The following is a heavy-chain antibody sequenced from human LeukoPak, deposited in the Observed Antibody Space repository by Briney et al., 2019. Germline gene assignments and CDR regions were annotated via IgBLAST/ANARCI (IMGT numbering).Heavy chain of an antibody. D-gene: IGHD6-13*01. CDR1: GFIFDDYA. V-gene: IGHV3-23*01. Sequence: GGSLRLSCVGSGFIFDDYAMSWVRQAPGKGLEWVSAISGSGGSTYYADSVKGRFTISRDNSKNTLYLQMNSLRAEDTAVYYCAKVSGSSWAYYYYYMDVWGKGTTVTVSS. J-gene: IGHJ6*03. CDR2: ISGSGGST. CDR3: AKVSGSSWAYYYYYMDV.